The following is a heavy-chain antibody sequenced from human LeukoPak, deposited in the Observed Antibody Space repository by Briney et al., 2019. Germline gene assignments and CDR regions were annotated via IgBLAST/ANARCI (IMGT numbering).Heavy chain of an antibody. CDR1: GGSISSGGYY. J-gene: IGHJ3*02. D-gene: IGHD2-21*02. CDR3: ARGVVVTAIRDAFDI. Sequence: SQTLSLTCTVSGGSISSGGYYWSWIRQHPGKGLEWIGYIYYSGSTYYNPSLKSRVTISVDTSKNQFSLKLSSVTAADTAVYYCARGVVVTAIRDAFDISGQGTMVTVSS. CDR2: IYYSGST. V-gene: IGHV4-31*03.